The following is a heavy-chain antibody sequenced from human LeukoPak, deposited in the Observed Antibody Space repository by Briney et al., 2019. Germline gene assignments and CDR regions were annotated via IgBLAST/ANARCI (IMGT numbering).Heavy chain of an antibody. V-gene: IGHV3-23*01. D-gene: IGHD6-19*01. CDR2: ISGSGGST. Sequence: PGGSLRLSCAASGFTFSSYSMNWVRQAPGKGLEWVSAISGSGGSTYYADSVKGRFTISRDNSKNTLYLQMNSLRADDTAVYYCAKDRAVAGTVPPYYFDYWGQGTLVTVSS. CDR3: AKDRAVAGTVPPYYFDY. J-gene: IGHJ4*02. CDR1: GFTFSSYS.